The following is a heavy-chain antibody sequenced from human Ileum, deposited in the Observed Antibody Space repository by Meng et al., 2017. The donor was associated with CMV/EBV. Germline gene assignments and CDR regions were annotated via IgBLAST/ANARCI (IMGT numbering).Heavy chain of an antibody. V-gene: IGHV1-18*01. J-gene: IGHJ1*01. CDR2: INTDNGDS. Sequence: HPVQVGPSRQQPGAPRQSFCQASGYSVPKYGISWMRQAPRPRLEWMGWINTDNGDSYYAQKFEDRVTVTTDTSTSTTYMDLRSLRSDDTAVDYCAFTYYYDHGYFQYWGQGTLVTVSS. D-gene: IGHD3-22*01. CDR1: GYSVPKYG. CDR3: AFTYYYDHGYFQY.